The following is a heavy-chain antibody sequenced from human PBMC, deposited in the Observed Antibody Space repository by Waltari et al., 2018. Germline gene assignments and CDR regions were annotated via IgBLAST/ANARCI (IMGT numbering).Heavy chain of an antibody. J-gene: IGHJ4*02. CDR1: GFTFSIDF. Sequence: QFQLVQSGAEVKKPGASVKVSCEASGFTFSIDFVHWVRQAAGQGLEWMALFSSRGAGTRYAEKFQGRVTLTRDTSTSTVYMDLSSLRSEDTAVYYCATFVSGSFTFPDYWGQGTLVTVSS. CDR2: FSSRGAGT. D-gene: IGHD3-16*01. V-gene: IGHV1-46*03. CDR3: ATFVSGSFTFPDY.